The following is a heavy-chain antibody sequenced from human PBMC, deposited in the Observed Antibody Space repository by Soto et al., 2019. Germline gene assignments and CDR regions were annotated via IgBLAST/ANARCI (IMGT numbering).Heavy chain of an antibody. Sequence: EVQLVESGGGLVRPGRSLRLSCAASGFTFDDFVMHWVRQAPGKGLEWVSSISWNSVTIGYADAVKGRFTISRDNAKNSLYLQMNNLRADDTALYYCAKGRHGQMVGANNWFEPWGQGTLVTVSS. CDR1: GFTFDDFV. V-gene: IGHV3-9*01. D-gene: IGHD2-15*01. J-gene: IGHJ5*02. CDR2: ISWNSVTI. CDR3: AKGRHGQMVGANNWFEP.